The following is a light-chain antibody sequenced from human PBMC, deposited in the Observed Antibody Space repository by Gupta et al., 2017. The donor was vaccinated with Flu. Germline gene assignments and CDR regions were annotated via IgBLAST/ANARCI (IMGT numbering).Light chain of an antibody. CDR2: GAS. Sequence: EIVITQSPATLSLCPGERATLSCRASQSVRSDLAWYQQKPGQAPRLLMYGASTRANGIPARFSGSGCGTEFTLTVSSQQSEDFAVYYCQHKDNCPDTFGQGTKLDIK. V-gene: IGKV3-15*01. CDR1: QSVRSD. CDR3: QHKDNCPDT. J-gene: IGKJ2*01.